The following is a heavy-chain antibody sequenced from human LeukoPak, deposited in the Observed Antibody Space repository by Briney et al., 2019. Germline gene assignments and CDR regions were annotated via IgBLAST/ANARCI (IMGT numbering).Heavy chain of an antibody. CDR2: ISYDGSNK. J-gene: IGHJ4*02. Sequence: GGSLRLSCAASGFTFSSYGMHWVRQAPGKGLEWVAVISYDGSNKHYADSVKGRFTISRDNSKNTLYLQMNSLRAEDTAVYYCAGDDILTGYYVYWGQGTLVTVSS. D-gene: IGHD3-9*01. CDR3: AGDDILTGYYVY. CDR1: GFTFSSYG. V-gene: IGHV3-30*03.